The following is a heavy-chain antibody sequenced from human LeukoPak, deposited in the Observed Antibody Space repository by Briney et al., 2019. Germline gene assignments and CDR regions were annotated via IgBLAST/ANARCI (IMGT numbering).Heavy chain of an antibody. CDR1: GFTFSSYS. CDR3: ARCTTGKTFGSLREIKKSREIDF. CDR2: ISSSSSYI. Sequence: GGSLRLSCAASGFTFSSYSMNWVRQAPGKGLEWVSSISSSSSYINYADSVRGRFTISRDNAKNSLFLQMDSLRGEDTAVFYCARCTTGKTFGSLREIKKSREIDFWGQGTLVTVSS. D-gene: IGHD1-1*01. V-gene: IGHV3-21*01. J-gene: IGHJ4*02.